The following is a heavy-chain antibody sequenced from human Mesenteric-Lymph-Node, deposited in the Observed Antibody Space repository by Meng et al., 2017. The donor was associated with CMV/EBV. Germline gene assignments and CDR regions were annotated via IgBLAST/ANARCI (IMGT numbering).Heavy chain of an antibody. CDR2: ISGSGGST. J-gene: IGHJ4*02. D-gene: IGHD1-26*01. Sequence: LSGAAYGFTFSTYAMSWVRQAPGKGLEWVSGISGSGGSTYYADSVKGRFTISRDDSKNTLYLQMNSLRAEDTAVYYCAKDRWRGNFDYWGQGTLVTVSS. CDR3: AKDRWRGNFDY. CDR1: GFTFSTYA. V-gene: IGHV3-23*01.